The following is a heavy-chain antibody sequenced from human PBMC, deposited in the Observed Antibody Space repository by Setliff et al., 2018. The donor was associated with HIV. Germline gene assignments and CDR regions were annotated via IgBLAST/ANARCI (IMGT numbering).Heavy chain of an antibody. Sequence: AASVKVSCKASGGTFNTYAMNWVRQAPGQGLEWMGHIIPIFNIANYAQKFQDRITITADESTSTAYMELSSLRSEDTAVYYCASPHGYCPDGSCSLVGAFDFWGQGTMVTVS. D-gene: IGHD2-8*01. J-gene: IGHJ3*01. V-gene: IGHV1-69*13. CDR2: IIPIFNIA. CDR3: ASPHGYCPDGSCSLVGAFDF. CDR1: GGTFNTYA.